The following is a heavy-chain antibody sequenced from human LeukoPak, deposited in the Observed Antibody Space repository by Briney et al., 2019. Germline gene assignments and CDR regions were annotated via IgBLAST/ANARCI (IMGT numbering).Heavy chain of an antibody. J-gene: IGHJ4*02. CDR2: ISGSGGST. D-gene: IGHD6-19*01. CDR3: AKDPRIAVAGGYFDY. CDR1: GFTFSSYA. V-gene: IGHV3-23*01. Sequence: GGSLRLSCAASGFTFSSYAMSWVRQAPGKGLEWVSAISGSGGSTYYADSVKGRFTISRDNSKNTLYLQMNSLRAEDTAVYYCAKDPRIAVAGGYFDYWGQGTLVTVSS.